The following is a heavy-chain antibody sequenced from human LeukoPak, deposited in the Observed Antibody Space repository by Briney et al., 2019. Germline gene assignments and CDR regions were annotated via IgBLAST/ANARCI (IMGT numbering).Heavy chain of an antibody. CDR2: ISSGSSYI. D-gene: IGHD5-12*01. CDR3: ARVINSGYDWGGVDY. Sequence: PGGSLRLSCAASGFTFSRYNMNWVRQAPGKGLEWVSSISSGSSYIYYADSVKGRFTISRDNAKNSLYLQMNSLGAEDTAVYYCARVINSGYDWGGVDYWGQGTLVTVSS. CDR1: GFTFSRYN. J-gene: IGHJ4*02. V-gene: IGHV3-21*01.